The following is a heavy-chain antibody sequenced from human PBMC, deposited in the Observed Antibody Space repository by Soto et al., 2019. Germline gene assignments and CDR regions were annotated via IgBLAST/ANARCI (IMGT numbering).Heavy chain of an antibody. J-gene: IGHJ6*02. D-gene: IGHD3-3*01. CDR1: GGSVSSGSYY. Sequence: SETLSLTCTVSGGSVSSGSYYWSWIRQPPGKGLEWIGYIYYSGSTNYNPSLKSRVTISVDTSKNQFSLKLSSVTAADTAVYYCARCYDFWSGYYPPYYYYYGMGVWGQGTTVTVSS. V-gene: IGHV4-61*01. CDR3: ARCYDFWSGYYPPYYYYYGMGV. CDR2: IYYSGST.